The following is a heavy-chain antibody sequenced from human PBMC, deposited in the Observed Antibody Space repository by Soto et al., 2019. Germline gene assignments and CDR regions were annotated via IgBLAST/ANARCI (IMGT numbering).Heavy chain of an antibody. V-gene: IGHV4-59*11. D-gene: IGHD1-26*01. Sequence: PSETLSLTCTVSGGPISGHYWSWVRQPLGKGLEWIGCIHYTGSTDYNPSLKSRVTISVDTSNNQFSLNLISVTAADTAVYYCARYTGSHYSYWGQGNLVTVSS. CDR2: IHYTGST. CDR1: GGPISGHY. J-gene: IGHJ1*01. CDR3: ARYTGSHYSY.